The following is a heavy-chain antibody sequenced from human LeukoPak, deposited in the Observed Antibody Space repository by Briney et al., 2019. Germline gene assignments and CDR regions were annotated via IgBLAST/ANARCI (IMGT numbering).Heavy chain of an antibody. D-gene: IGHD3-3*01. J-gene: IGHJ4*02. CDR1: GFTFSSYS. V-gene: IGHV3-21*03. CDR3: TWSGLKIES. CDR2: ISSSSSYI. Sequence: GGSLRLSCAASGFTFSSYSMNWVRQAPGKGLEWVSFISSSSSYIYYADSVKGRFTISRDNAKNSLYLQMNSLKTDDTALYYCTWSGLKIESWGQGTLVTVSS.